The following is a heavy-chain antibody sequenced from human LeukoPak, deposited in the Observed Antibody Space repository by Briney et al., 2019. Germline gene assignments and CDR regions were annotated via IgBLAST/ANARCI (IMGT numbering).Heavy chain of an antibody. D-gene: IGHD3-3*02. J-gene: IGHJ4*02. CDR1: GFSMGSYG. V-gene: IGHV3-33*01. Sequence: GRSLRLSCVTSGFSMGSYGMHWLLQAPGKGLEWVTGVWFDGRQTYYADSVKGRFILSRDNPKNTLYLQMNSLRTEDTAIYYCARDLTFFALSPGGQGTLVTVSS. CDR2: VWFDGRQT. CDR3: ARDLTFFALSP.